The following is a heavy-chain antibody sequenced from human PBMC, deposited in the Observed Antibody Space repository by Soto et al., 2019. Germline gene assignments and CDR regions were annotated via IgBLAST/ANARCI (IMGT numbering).Heavy chain of an antibody. CDR1: GYSFTSYW. V-gene: IGHV5-51*01. J-gene: IGHJ6*02. CDR2: IYPGDSDT. CDR3: ASHWNPTTVTLHGYYYYGMDV. Sequence: PGESLKISCNGSGYSFTSYWIGWVRQMPGKGLEWMGIIYPGDSDTRYSPSFQGQVTISADKSISTAYLQWSSLKASDTAMYYCASHWNPTTVTLHGYYYYGMDVWGQGTTVTVSS. D-gene: IGHD4-17*01.